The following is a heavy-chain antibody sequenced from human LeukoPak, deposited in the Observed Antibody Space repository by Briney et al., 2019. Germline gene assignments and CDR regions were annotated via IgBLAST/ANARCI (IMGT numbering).Heavy chain of an antibody. CDR2: ISYDGSDK. D-gene: IGHD5-12*01. J-gene: IGHJ4*02. Sequence: GGTLRLSCAASGFTFSSYAMYWVRQAPGKGLEWVAVISYDGSDKFYADSVKGRFTISRDSSKNTLYLQMNSLRPEDTAVYYCARARPSMWIDYWGQGTLVTVSS. CDR3: ARARPSMWIDY. V-gene: IGHV3-30*04. CDR1: GFTFSSYA.